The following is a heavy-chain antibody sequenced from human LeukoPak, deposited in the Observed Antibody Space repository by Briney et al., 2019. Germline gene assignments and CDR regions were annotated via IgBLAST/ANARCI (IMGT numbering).Heavy chain of an antibody. CDR1: GGSFSGYY. CDR2: INHSGST. V-gene: IGHV4-34*01. D-gene: IGHD3-22*01. Sequence: SETLSLTCAVYGGSFSGYYWSWIRQPPGKGLEWIGEINHSGSTNYNPSPKSQVTISVDTSKNQFSLKLSSVTAADTAVYYCARLYYYDSSGYYYPFFDYWGQGTLVTVSS. CDR3: ARLYYYDSSGYYYPFFDY. J-gene: IGHJ4*02.